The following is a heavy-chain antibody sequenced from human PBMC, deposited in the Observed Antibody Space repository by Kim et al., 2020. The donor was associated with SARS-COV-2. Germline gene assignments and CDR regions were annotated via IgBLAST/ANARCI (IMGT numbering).Heavy chain of an antibody. J-gene: IGHJ6*02. CDR2: INHSGST. CDR1: GGSFSGYY. CDR3: ARNRGIAARPHYYYGMDV. Sequence: SETLFLTCAVYGGSFSGYYWSWIRQPPGKGLEWIGEINHSGSTNYNPSLKSRVTISVDTSKNQFSLKLSSVTAADTAVYYCARNRGIAARPHYYYGMDVWGQGTTVTVSS. V-gene: IGHV4-34*01. D-gene: IGHD6-6*01.